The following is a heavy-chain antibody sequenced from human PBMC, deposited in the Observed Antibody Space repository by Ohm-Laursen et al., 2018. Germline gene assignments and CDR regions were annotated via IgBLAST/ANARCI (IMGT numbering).Heavy chain of an antibody. CDR3: ARDFISVAGTD. J-gene: IGHJ4*02. Sequence: SETLSLTCTVSGGSISSGGYYWSWIRQPPGKRLEWIGYIYYSGSTNYNPSLKSRVTISVDTSKNQFSLKLSSVTAADTAVYYCARDFISVAGTDWGQGTLVTVSS. CDR1: GGSISSGGYY. CDR2: IYYSGST. D-gene: IGHD6-19*01. V-gene: IGHV4-61*08.